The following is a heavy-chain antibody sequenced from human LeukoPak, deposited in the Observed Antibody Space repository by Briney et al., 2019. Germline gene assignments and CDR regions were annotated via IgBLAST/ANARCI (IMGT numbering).Heavy chain of an antibody. J-gene: IGHJ4*02. Sequence: GGSLRLSCEASGFTFSNYWMSWVRQTPGKGLEWVANIKEDGSEKNYVDSVKGRFTLPRDNAKNSLYLQMNSLRAEDTAVYYCARSGSDFDYWGQGTLVSVSS. CDR3: ARSGSDFDY. CDR2: IKEDGSEK. CDR1: GFTFSNYW. V-gene: IGHV3-7*01. D-gene: IGHD3-3*01.